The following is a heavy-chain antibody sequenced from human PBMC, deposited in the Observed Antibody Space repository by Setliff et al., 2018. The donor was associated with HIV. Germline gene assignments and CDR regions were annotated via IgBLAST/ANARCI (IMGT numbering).Heavy chain of an antibody. CDR1: GFTFSSFA. Sequence: GGSLRLSCAASGFTFSSFAMTWVRQAPGKGLEWVSSISGSGDNTVYAGSVKGRFIISRDNSKSTLYLQMNSLRAEDAAIYYCAKLAPSYSSGKDDFWGQGTLVTVSS. J-gene: IGHJ4*02. V-gene: IGHV3-23*01. CDR3: AKLAPSYSSGKDDF. CDR2: ISGSGDNT. D-gene: IGHD6-19*01.